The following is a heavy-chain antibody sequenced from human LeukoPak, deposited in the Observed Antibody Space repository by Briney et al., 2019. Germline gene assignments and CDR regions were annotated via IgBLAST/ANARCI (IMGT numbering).Heavy chain of an antibody. CDR1: GGSISNYY. CDR2: IYYSGST. V-gene: IGHV4-59*01. Sequence: PSETLSLTCTVSGGSISNYYWTWLRQPPGKGLEWIGYIYYSGSTNYNPSLKCRVTMSVDTSKNQFSLKLTSVTAADTAVYYCARDVPTAYCSGGSCYSGLDYWGQGTLVTVSS. CDR3: ARDVPTAYCSGGSCYSGLDY. J-gene: IGHJ4*02. D-gene: IGHD2-15*01.